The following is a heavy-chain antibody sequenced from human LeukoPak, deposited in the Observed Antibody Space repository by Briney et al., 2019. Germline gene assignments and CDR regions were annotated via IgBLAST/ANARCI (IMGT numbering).Heavy chain of an antibody. J-gene: IGHJ4*02. CDR2: IKQDGSEK. CDR3: AREYYYDSSGYSLLPDY. CDR1: GFTFSSYW. Sequence: GGSLRLSCAASGFTFSSYWMSWVRQAPGKGLEWVANIKQDGSEKYYVDSVKGRFTISRDNAKNSLYLQMNSLRAEDTAVYYCAREYYYDSSGYSLLPDYWGQGTLVTVSS. V-gene: IGHV3-7*01. D-gene: IGHD3-22*01.